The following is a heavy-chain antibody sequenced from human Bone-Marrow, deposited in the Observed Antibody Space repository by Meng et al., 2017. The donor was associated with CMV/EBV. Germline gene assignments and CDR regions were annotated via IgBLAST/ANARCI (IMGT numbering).Heavy chain of an antibody. Sequence: GGSLRLSCAASGFTFSSYAMHWVRQAPGKGLEWVAVISYDGSNKYYADSVKGRFTISRDNAKNSLYLQMNSLRAEDTAVYYCARDRGSWSGYQTYYYYYGMDVWGQGTTVTVSS. J-gene: IGHJ6*02. CDR1: GFTFSSYA. CDR2: ISYDGSNK. CDR3: ARDRGSWSGYQTYYYYYGMDV. D-gene: IGHD3-3*01. V-gene: IGHV3-30*04.